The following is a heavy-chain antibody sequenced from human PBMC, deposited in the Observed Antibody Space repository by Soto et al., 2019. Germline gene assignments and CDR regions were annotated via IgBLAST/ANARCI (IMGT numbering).Heavy chain of an antibody. D-gene: IGHD6-6*01. CDR2: INSDGSST. Sequence: SLRLSCAASGFTFSSYWMHWVRQAPGKGLVWVSRINSDGSSTSYADSVKGRFTISRDNAKNTLYLQMNSLRAEDTAVYYCARGGNSYLTAARPPYVWGQGTTVTVSS. CDR3: ARGGNSYLTAARPPYV. V-gene: IGHV3-74*01. CDR1: GFTFSSYW. J-gene: IGHJ6*02.